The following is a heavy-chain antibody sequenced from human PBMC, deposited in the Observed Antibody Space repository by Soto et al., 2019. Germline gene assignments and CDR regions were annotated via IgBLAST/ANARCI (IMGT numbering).Heavy chain of an antibody. CDR1: HFTFSNAW. CDR3: TTRENLVGVHPDAFDI. Sequence: EVQLVESGGGLVKPGGSLRLSCAVSHFTFSNAWMNWVRQAPGKGLEWVGRIKTKAAGGTVDYAAPVKGRFIISRDDSKNTLYLQMNSLKSEDTAVYYCTTRENLVGVHPDAFDIWGQGTVVTVSS. V-gene: IGHV3-15*07. D-gene: IGHD1-26*01. CDR2: IKTKAAGGTV. J-gene: IGHJ3*02.